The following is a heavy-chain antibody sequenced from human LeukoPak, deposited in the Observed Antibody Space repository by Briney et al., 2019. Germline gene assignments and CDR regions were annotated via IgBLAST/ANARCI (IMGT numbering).Heavy chain of an antibody. V-gene: IGHV4-34*01. CDR3: ARGRGYCSGGSCYYNWFDP. J-gene: IGHJ5*02. D-gene: IGHD2-15*01. CDR1: GGSFSGYY. CDR2: INHSGST. Sequence: SETLSLTCAVYGGSFSGYYWSWIRQPPGKGLEWIGEINHSGSTNYNPSLKSRVTISVDTSKNQFSLKLSSVTAADTAVYYCARGRGYCSGGSCYYNWFDPWGQGTLVTVSS.